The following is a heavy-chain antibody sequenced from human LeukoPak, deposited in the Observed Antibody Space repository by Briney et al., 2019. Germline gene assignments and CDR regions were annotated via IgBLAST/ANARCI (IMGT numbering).Heavy chain of an antibody. J-gene: IGHJ4*02. CDR3: ARASRYYYGSGSYYYFDQ. CDR1: GFMFSDYY. Sequence: KTGGSLRLSCAASGFMFSDYYMSWIRQAPGKGLEWVSYITSSGDTIHYADSVKGRFTISRDNAKNSLYLQVNSLRADDTAVYYCARASRYYYGSGSYYYFDQWGQGTLVTVSS. V-gene: IGHV3-11*01. CDR2: ITSSGDTI. D-gene: IGHD3-10*01.